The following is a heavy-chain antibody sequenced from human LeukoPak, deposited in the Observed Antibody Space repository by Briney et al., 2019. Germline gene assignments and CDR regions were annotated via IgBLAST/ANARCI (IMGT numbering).Heavy chain of an antibody. CDR3: AREDPLLVFRGYTYGFVDY. V-gene: IGHV3-21*01. J-gene: IGHJ4*02. D-gene: IGHD5-18*01. Sequence: PGGSLRLSCAASGFTFSNYNMNWVRQAQGKGLEWVSSIGTSNSYIHYADSVKGRFTISRDNAENSLYLQMNSLRAEDTAVYYCAREDPLLVFRGYTYGFVDYWGQGALVTVSS. CDR2: IGTSNSYI. CDR1: GFTFSNYN.